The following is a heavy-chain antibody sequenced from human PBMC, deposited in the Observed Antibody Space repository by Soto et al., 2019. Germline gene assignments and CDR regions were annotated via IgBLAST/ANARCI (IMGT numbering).Heavy chain of an antibody. Sequence: PSETLSLTCTVSGGSISSSSYYWGWIRQPPGKGLEWIGSIYYSGSTYYNPSLKSRVTISVDTSKNQFSLNLSSVTAADTAVYYCARSGVGATTIDYWGQGTLVTVSS. V-gene: IGHV4-39*01. CDR2: IYYSGST. CDR1: GGSISSSSYY. CDR3: ARSGVGATTIDY. J-gene: IGHJ4*02. D-gene: IGHD1-26*01.